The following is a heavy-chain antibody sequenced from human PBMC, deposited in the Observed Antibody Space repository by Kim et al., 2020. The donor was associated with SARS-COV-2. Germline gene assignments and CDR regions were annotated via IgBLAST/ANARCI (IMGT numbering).Heavy chain of an antibody. Sequence: KYLVDSVKGRFTISRDNAKTSLYLQMNSLRAEDTAVYYCARLGSSSWHFDYWGQGTLVTVSS. CDR2: K. V-gene: IGHV3-7*04. D-gene: IGHD6-13*01. J-gene: IGHJ4*02. CDR3: ARLGSSSWHFDY.